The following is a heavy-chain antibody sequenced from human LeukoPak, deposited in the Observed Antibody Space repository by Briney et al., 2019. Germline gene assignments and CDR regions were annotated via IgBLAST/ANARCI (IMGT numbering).Heavy chain of an antibody. D-gene: IGHD6-19*01. CDR1: GFTFDDYA. V-gene: IGHV3-9*01. CDR3: VSGWDFDY. Sequence: GRSLRLSCAASGFTFDDYAMHWVRQAPGKGLEWVSGISWNSGSIGYADSVKGRFTISRDNAKNSLYLQMNSLRAEDTALYYCVSGWDFDYWGQGTLVTVSS. CDR2: ISWNSGSI. J-gene: IGHJ4*02.